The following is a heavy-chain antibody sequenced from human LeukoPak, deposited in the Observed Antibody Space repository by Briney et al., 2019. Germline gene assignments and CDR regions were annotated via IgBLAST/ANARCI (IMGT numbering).Heavy chain of an antibody. Sequence: SETLSLTCTVSGGSITSGSYYWSWVRQPAGKGLEWIGRIYSTGSTNYNPSLKSRVTISLDTSKNQFSLKLNSVTAAGTAVYYCARDHTTMAFDYWGQGTLVTISS. CDR3: ARDHTTMAFDY. CDR1: GGSITSGSYY. V-gene: IGHV4-61*02. J-gene: IGHJ4*02. D-gene: IGHD5-18*01. CDR2: IYSTGST.